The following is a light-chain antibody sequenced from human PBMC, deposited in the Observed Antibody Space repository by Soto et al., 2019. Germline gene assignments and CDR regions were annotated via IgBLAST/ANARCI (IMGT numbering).Light chain of an antibody. CDR1: QSVSSSY. Sequence: QSLGTPSLSEREKATLSCMASQSVSSSYLAWYQQKPGQAPRLLIYGASSRATGIPDRFSGSGSGTDFTLTISILEPDDFATYYCQHSNSYSEAFGQGTKVDIK. V-gene: IGKV3-20*01. CDR2: GAS. J-gene: IGKJ1*01. CDR3: QHSNSYSEA.